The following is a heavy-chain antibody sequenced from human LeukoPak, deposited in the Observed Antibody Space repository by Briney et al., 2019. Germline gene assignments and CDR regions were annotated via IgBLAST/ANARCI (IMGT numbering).Heavy chain of an antibody. CDR3: STDGTYCSGGACDDY. J-gene: IGHJ4*02. V-gene: IGHV3-15*01. CDR2: IKSKSDGATT. D-gene: IGHD2-15*01. Sequence: GGSLRLSCVASGFTFRNAWMSWVRQAPGKGLEWVGRIKSKSDGATTDYAAPVKGRFTISRDDSKNTLYLEMNSLKTEDTAVYYCSTDGTYCSGGACDDYWGQGTLVTVSS. CDR1: GFTFRNAW.